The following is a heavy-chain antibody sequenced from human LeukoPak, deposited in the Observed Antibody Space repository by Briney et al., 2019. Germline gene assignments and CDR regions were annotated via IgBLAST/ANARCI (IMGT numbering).Heavy chain of an antibody. J-gene: IGHJ6*03. Sequence: GSLRLSCAASGFTFSSYGMDWVRQPPGRGLEWVAVIWVVGSNKESADSVKGRFTISRDNFKHTLYLQMNSLRAEDTAVYYCARGGLSGFYYYYYMDVWGKGTTVTVSS. CDR3: ARGGLSGFYYYYYMDV. V-gene: IGHV3-33*01. CDR2: IWVVGSNK. D-gene: IGHD3-16*02. CDR1: GFTFSSYG.